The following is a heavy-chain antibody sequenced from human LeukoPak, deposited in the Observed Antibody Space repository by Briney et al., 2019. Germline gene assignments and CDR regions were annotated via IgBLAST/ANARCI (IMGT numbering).Heavy chain of an antibody. V-gene: IGHV1-8*02. CDR2: MNPNSGNT. CDR3: ARGFRLSMVRGVIRAFDI. D-gene: IGHD3-10*01. Sequence: ASVKVSCKASGYTFTSYGISWVRQAPGQGLEWMGWMNPNSGNTGYAQKFQGRVTMTRNTSISTAYMELSSLRSEDTAVYYCARGFRLSMVRGVIRAFDIWGQGTMVTVSS. CDR1: GYTFTSYG. J-gene: IGHJ3*02.